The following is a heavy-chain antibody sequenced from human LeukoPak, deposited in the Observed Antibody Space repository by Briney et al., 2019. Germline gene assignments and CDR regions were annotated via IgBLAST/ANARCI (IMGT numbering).Heavy chain of an antibody. D-gene: IGHD3-16*02. CDR2: IYYSGST. CDR3: ATHPLLDY. Sequence: SETLSLTCTVSGDSIRRDNYYWGWIRQPPGKGLEWIGSIYYSGSTYYNPSLKSRVSISVDPSKSQFSLKLTSVTAADTAVYYCATHPLLDYWGQGSLVTVSS. CDR1: GDSIRRDNYY. J-gene: IGHJ4*02. V-gene: IGHV4-39*01.